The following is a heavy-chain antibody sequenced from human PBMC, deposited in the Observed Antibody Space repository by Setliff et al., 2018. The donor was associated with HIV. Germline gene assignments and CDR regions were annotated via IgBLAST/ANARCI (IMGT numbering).Heavy chain of an antibody. D-gene: IGHD3-10*01. J-gene: IGHJ4*02. CDR2: IDWNGDIR. CDR3: ARLRPYNSALDY. CDR1: GFTFDDCG. V-gene: IGHV3-20*04. Sequence: GGSLRLSCAASGFTFDDCGMNWVRQVPGKGLEWVSGIDWNGDIRGYADSVKGRFTISRDNSKNTLYLQMNSLRPEDTAVYYCARLRPYNSALDYWGQGTLVTVSS.